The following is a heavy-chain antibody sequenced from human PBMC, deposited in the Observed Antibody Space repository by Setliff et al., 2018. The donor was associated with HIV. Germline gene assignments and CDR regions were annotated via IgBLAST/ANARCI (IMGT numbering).Heavy chain of an antibody. CDR3: ARDLSISNPYYDILTGPGVY. J-gene: IGHJ4*02. D-gene: IGHD3-9*01. CDR1: GYTFTSCH. Sequence: ASVKVSCKASGYTFTSCHMYWVRQAPGQGLEWMGSINPSGGSTSYAQKFQGRVTMTRDTSTSTVYMELSSLRSEDTAVYYCARDLSISNPYYDILTGPGVYWGQGTLVTVSS. CDR2: INPSGGST. V-gene: IGHV1-46*01.